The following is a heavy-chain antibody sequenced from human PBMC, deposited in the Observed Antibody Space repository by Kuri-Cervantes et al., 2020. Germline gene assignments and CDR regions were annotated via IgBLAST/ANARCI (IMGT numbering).Heavy chain of an antibody. CDR2: IWYDGSNK. D-gene: IGHD3-9*01. J-gene: IGHJ6*02. CDR1: GFTFSSYG. V-gene: IGHV3-33*01. Sequence: GGSLRLSCAASGFTFSSYGMHWVRQAPGKGLEWVAVIWYDGSNKYYADSVKGRFTISRDNSKNTLYLQMNSLRAEDTAVYYCARQRFDWLSHYYYYYGMDVWGQGTTVTVSS. CDR3: ARQRFDWLSHYYYYYGMDV.